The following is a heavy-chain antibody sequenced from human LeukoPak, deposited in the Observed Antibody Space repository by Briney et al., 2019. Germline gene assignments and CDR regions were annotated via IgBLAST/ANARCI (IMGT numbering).Heavy chain of an antibody. CDR2: IYPGDSDT. CDR1: GYSFTSYW. J-gene: IGHJ4*02. Sequence: LGESLKTSCKGSGYSFTSYWIGWVRQMPGKGLEWMGIIYPGDSDTRYSPSFQGQVTISADKSISTAYLQWSSLKASDTAMYYCARHAPDQMWEYYFDYWGQGTLVTVSS. D-gene: IGHD1-26*01. CDR3: ARHAPDQMWEYYFDY. V-gene: IGHV5-51*01.